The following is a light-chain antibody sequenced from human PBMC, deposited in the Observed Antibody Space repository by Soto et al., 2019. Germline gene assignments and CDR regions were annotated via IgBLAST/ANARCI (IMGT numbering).Light chain of an antibody. Sequence: QAVVTQEPSFSVSPGGTVTLTCGLSSGSVSPSYYPGWYQQTPGQAPRALIYSTNSRSSGVPDRFSGSILGNKAALTITGAQADDESDYYCVLYMGRGVSLFGGGTKLTVL. CDR3: VLYMGRGVSL. J-gene: IGLJ3*02. V-gene: IGLV8-61*01. CDR2: STN. CDR1: SGSVSPSYY.